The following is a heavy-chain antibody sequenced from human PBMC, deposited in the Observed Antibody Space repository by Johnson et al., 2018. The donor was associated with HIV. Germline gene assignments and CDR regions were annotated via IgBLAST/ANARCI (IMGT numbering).Heavy chain of an antibody. J-gene: IGHJ3*02. Sequence: QMQLVESGGGVVQPGRSLRLSCAASGFTFSSYAMHWVRQAPGEGLEWVAVISYDGSNKYYADSVKGRFTISRDNSKNTLYLQMNSLRAEDTAVYYCASGPTPGVAARGALGGAFDIWGQGTMVTVSS. V-gene: IGHV3-30*04. D-gene: IGHD6-6*01. CDR3: ASGPTPGVAARGALGGAFDI. CDR2: ISYDGSNK. CDR1: GFTFSSYA.